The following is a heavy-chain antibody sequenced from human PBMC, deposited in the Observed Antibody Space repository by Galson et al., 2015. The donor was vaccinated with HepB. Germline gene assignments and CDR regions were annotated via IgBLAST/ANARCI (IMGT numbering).Heavy chain of an antibody. J-gene: IGHJ4*02. V-gene: IGHV3-21*01. Sequence: SLRLSCAASGFTFSTHSMNWVRQAPGKGLEWVSSINDNSKYIYYADSVKGRFTVSRNNAKNSLYLQMNSLRAEDTAVYYCARFPSGGSTVDSWGQGTLVTVSS. CDR1: GFTFSTHS. CDR3: ARFPSGGSTVDS. D-gene: IGHD2-15*01. CDR2: INDNSKYI.